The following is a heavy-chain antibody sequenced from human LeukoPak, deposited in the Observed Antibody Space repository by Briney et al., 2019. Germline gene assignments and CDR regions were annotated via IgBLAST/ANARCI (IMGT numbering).Heavy chain of an antibody. V-gene: IGHV1-8*01. CDR1: GYNFTSFD. CDR3: ARGEGSGWYPLRDYYYYMDV. Sequence: ASVKVSCKASGYNFTSFDIIWLRQATGQGLEWMGWMNPNSGYTGYARKFQGRVTLTRNTSISTAYMELSSLRSEDTAVYYCARGEGSGWYPLRDYYYYMDVWGKGTTVTVSS. D-gene: IGHD6-19*01. J-gene: IGHJ6*03. CDR2: MNPNSGYT.